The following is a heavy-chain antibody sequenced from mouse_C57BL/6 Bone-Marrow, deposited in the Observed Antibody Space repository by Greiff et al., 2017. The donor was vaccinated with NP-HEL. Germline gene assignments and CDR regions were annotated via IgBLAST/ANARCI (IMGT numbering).Heavy chain of an antibody. V-gene: IGHV1-55*01. Sequence: QVQLKESGAELVKPGASVKMSCKASGYTFTSYWITWVKQRPGQGLEWIGDIYPGSGSTNYNEKFKSKATLTVDTSSSTAYMQLSSLTSEDSAVYYCARGKRYGYAYDAMDYWGQGTSVTVSS. CDR1: GYTFTSYW. CDR2: IYPGSGST. D-gene: IGHD2-2*01. CDR3: ARGKRYGYAYDAMDY. J-gene: IGHJ4*01.